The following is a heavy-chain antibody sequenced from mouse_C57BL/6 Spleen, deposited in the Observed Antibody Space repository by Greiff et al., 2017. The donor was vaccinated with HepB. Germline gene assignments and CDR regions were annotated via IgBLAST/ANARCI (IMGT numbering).Heavy chain of an antibody. J-gene: IGHJ1*03. Sequence: VQLQQSGAELAKPGASVKLSCKASGYTFTSYWMHWVQQRPGQGLEWIGYINPSSGYTKYNQKFKDKDTLTADKSSSTGYMQLSSLTYEDSAVYYCARGADWDFDVWGTGTTVTVSS. CDR2: INPSSGYT. CDR3: ARGADWDFDV. V-gene: IGHV1-7*01. CDR1: GYTFTSYW.